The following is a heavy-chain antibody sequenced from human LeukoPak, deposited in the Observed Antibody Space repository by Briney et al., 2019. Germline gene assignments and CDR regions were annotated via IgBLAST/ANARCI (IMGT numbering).Heavy chain of an antibody. CDR2: IYPGDSDT. CDR3: ARPKHVGSSWHGGYFDY. CDR1: GYSFTSYW. V-gene: IGHV5-51*01. D-gene: IGHD6-13*01. Sequence: GKSLKISCKGSGYSFTSYWIGWVRQMPGKGLEWMGIIYPGDSDTRYSPSFQGQVTISADKSISTAYLQWSSLKASDTAMYYCARPKHVGSSWHGGYFDYWGQGTLVTVSS. J-gene: IGHJ4*02.